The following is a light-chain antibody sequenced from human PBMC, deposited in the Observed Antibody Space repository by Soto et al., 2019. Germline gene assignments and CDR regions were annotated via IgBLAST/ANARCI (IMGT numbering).Light chain of an antibody. CDR1: QDITNY. CDR2: DAS. J-gene: IGKJ2*03. V-gene: IGKV1-33*01. CDR3: QHYHNLPYS. Sequence: DIQVTQFPCSVFAAGVDRVTITCQASQDITNYLTWYQQKPGKAPKLLIYDASNLETGVPSRFSGSGSGTDFTFTINSLQPEDIATYYCQHYHNLPYSFGQGTKVDIK.